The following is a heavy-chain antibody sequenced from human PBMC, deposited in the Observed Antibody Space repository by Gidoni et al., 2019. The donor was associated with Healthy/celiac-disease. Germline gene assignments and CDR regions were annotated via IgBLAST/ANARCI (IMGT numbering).Heavy chain of an antibody. D-gene: IGHD3-3*01. CDR3: ARLGYYDFWSGYYPYYYYGMDV. J-gene: IGHJ6*02. V-gene: IGHV1-8*03. CDR1: GYTFTSYD. Sequence: QVQLVQSGAEVTKPGASVKVSCKASGYTFTSYDINWVRQATGQGLEWMGWMNPNSGNTGYAQKFQGRVTITRNTSISTAYMELSSLRSEDTAVYYCARLGYYDFWSGYYPYYYYGMDVWGQGTTVTVSS. CDR2: MNPNSGNT.